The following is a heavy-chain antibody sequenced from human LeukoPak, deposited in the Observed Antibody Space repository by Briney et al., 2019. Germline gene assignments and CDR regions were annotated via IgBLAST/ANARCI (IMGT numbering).Heavy chain of an antibody. D-gene: IGHD4-11*01. V-gene: IGHV3-23*01. CDR1: GFTFSSYG. CDR3: TRDMHDYPPYDY. Sequence: PGGSLRLSCAASGFTFSSYGMSWVRQAPGKGLEWVSAISGSGGSTYYADSVKGRFTISRDNSKNTAYLQMNSLKTEDTAVYYCTRDMHDYPPYDYWGQGTLVTVSS. CDR2: ISGSGGST. J-gene: IGHJ4*02.